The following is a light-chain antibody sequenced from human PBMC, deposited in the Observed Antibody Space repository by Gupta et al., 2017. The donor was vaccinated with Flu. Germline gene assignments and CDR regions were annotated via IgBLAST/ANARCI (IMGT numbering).Light chain of an antibody. CDR2: EVS. Sequence: TGSEVGYYNRCAWYQQLPGTVTKLIIYEVSNRPSGVPDRFSGSKSGNTASLTISGLKGDDEADYYCTSYTSTYTFVCGTGTKVTVL. CDR3: TSYTSTYTFV. CDR1: GSEVGYYNR. V-gene: IGLV2-18*02. J-gene: IGLJ1*01.